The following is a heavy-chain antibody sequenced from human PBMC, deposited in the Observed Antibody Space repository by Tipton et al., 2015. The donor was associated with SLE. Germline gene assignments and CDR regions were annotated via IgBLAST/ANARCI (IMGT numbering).Heavy chain of an antibody. D-gene: IGHD1-26*01. CDR1: GGTFSSYT. CDR2: IIPILGIA. V-gene: IGHV1-69*04. CDR3: ARVGGGSYYFDY. Sequence: QSGPEVKKPGSSVKVSCKASGGTFSSYTISWVRQAPGQGLEWMGRIIPILGIANYAQKFQGRVTITADKSTSTAYMGLSSLRSEDSAVYYCARVGGGSYYFDYWGQGTLVTVSS. J-gene: IGHJ4*02.